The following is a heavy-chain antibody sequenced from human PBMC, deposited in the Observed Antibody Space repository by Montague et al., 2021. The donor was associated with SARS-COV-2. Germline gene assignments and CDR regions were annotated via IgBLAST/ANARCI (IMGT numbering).Heavy chain of an antibody. CDR2: IHYSGST. CDR3: AAQSSGGSCSSGSCYVLFDP. J-gene: IGHJ5*02. V-gene: IGHV4-39*01. D-gene: IGHD2-2*01. CDR1: GGSISSSSYY. Sequence: SETLSLTCTVSGGSISSSSYYWGWIRQPPGKGPEWIGSIHYSGSTYYNPSLKSRVTISVDTSKKHFSLKLSSVTAADTAVYYCAAQSSGGSCSSGSCYVLFDPWGQGTLVTVSS.